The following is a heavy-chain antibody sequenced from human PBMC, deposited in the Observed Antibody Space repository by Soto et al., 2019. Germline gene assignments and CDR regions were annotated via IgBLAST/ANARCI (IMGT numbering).Heavy chain of an antibody. J-gene: IGHJ5*02. V-gene: IGHV4-61*01. CDR1: GGCVSSGSYY. Sequence: SETLALTCTVSGGCVSSGSYYWSWIRQPPGKGLEWIGYIYYSGSTNYNPSLKSRVTISVDTSKNQFSLKLSSVTAADTAVYYCAREPYIGYCSGGSCNLSNWFDPWGQGTLVTVSS. D-gene: IGHD2-15*01. CDR3: AREPYIGYCSGGSCNLSNWFDP. CDR2: IYYSGST.